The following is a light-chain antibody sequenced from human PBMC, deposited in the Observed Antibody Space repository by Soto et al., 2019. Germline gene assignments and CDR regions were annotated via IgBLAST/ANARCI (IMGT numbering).Light chain of an antibody. CDR1: QNVSNF. J-gene: IGKJ1*01. CDR3: QQSKTYWVWT. CDR2: GAS. V-gene: IGKV1-5*01. Sequence: DIKMTQSPSTLSASIGDRVTITCRASQNVSNFLAWHQQKPGRPPKLLIYGASTLETGVQSRFSGSGSGTDFSLIISSLQPHDFATYYCQQSKTYWVWTFGQGTKVDI.